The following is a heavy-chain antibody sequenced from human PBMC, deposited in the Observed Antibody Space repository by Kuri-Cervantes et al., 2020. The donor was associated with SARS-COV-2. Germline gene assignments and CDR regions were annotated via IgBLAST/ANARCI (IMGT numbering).Heavy chain of an antibody. CDR1: GYSFNDYY. V-gene: IGHV1-2*04. CDR3: ARSLRTATYFDY. CDR2: INPNSGGT. D-gene: IGHD1-26*01. J-gene: IGHJ4*02. Sequence: ASVKVSCKASGYSFNDYYIHWVRQAPGQGLEWMGWINPNSGGTNYAQKFQGWVTMTRDTSINTAYMELSRLRSDDTAVYYCARSLRTATYFDYWGQGTLVTVSS.